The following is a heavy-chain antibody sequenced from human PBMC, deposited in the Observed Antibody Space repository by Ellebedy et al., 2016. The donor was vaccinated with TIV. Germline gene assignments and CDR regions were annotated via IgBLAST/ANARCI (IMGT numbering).Heavy chain of an antibody. V-gene: IGHV1-18*01. D-gene: IGHD2-2*01. CDR1: GYTFTSYG. CDR3: ARDVVVVPAAMVSYYYYYYGMDV. Sequence: ASVKVSXXASGYTFTSYGIIWVRQAPGQGLEWMGWISAYNGNTNYAQKLQGRVTMTTDTSTSTAYMELRSLRSDDTAVYYCARDVVVVPAAMVSYYYYYYGMDVWGQGTTVTVSS. CDR2: ISAYNGNT. J-gene: IGHJ6*02.